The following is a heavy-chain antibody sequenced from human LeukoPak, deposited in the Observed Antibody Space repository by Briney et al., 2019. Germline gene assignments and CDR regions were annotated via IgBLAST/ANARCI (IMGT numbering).Heavy chain of an antibody. CDR2: IKQDGSEK. Sequence: GGSLRLSCAASGFTFSSYWMSWVRQAPGKGLEWVANIKQDGSEKYYVDSVKGRFSISRDNAKNSLYLQMNSLRAGDTAVYYCARGGRGSSWFDNWGQGTLVTVSS. D-gene: IGHD6-13*01. CDR1: GFTFSSYW. V-gene: IGHV3-7*01. CDR3: ARGGRGSSWFDN. J-gene: IGHJ4*02.